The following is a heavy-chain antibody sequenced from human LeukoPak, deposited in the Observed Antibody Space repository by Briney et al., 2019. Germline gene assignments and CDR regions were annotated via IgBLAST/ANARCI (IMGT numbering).Heavy chain of an antibody. CDR1: GYTFTGYY. V-gene: IGHV1-2*02. CDR3: ASLFRISGATTYNY. Sequence: ASVKVSCKGSGYTFTGYYMHWVRQAPGQGLEWMGWINPNSGGTNYAQKFQGRVTMTRDTSISTAYMELSRLRSDDTAVYYCASLFRISGATTYNYWGQGTLVTVSS. J-gene: IGHJ4*02. D-gene: IGHD4-11*01. CDR2: INPNSGGT.